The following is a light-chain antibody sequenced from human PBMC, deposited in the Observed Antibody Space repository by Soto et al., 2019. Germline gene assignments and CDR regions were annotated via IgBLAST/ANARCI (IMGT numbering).Light chain of an antibody. CDR1: QSISSW. J-gene: IGKJ1*01. Sequence: DIQITQSPSTLSASVGDRVTITCRASQSISSWLAWYQQKPGKAPKLLIYDASSLESRVPSRFSGSGSGTEFTLTISSLQPDDFATYYCQQYNSYWTFGQGTKV. CDR3: QQYNSYWT. V-gene: IGKV1-5*01. CDR2: DAS.